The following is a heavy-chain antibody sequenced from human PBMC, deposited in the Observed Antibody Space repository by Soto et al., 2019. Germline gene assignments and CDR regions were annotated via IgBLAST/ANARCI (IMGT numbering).Heavy chain of an antibody. J-gene: IGHJ6*02. CDR1: GGTFSSYA. V-gene: IGHV1-69*13. CDR2: IIPIFGTA. CDR3: ARDVAAAGIYYYYYYGMDV. Sequence: SVKVSCKASGGTFSSYAISWVRQAPGQGLEWMGGIIPIFGTANYAQKFQGRVTITADESTSTAYMELSSLRSEDTAVYYCARDVAAAGIYYYYYYGMDVWGQGTTVTAP. D-gene: IGHD6-13*01.